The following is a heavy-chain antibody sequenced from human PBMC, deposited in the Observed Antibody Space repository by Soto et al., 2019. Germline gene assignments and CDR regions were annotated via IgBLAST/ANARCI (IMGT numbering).Heavy chain of an antibody. V-gene: IGHV4-34*01. CDR2: INHSGST. CDR3: ARETGTTFDLDY. J-gene: IGHJ4*02. CDR1: GGSFSGYY. Sequence: SETLSLTCAVYGGSFSGYYWSWIRQPPGKGLEWIGEINHSGSTNYNPSLKSRVTISVDTSKNQFSLKLSSVTAADTAVYYCARETGTTFDLDYWGQGTLVTVSS. D-gene: IGHD1-7*01.